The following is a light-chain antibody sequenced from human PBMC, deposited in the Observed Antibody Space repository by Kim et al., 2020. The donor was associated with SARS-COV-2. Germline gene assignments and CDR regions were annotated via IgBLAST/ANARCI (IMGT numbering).Light chain of an antibody. CDR2: STT. CDR1: TGAVTSGNY. Sequence: QAVVTQEPSLTVSPGGTVTLTCASSTGAVTSGNYPSWFQQKPGEAPRALFYSTTSRHSWTPARFSGSLLGGKAALTLSGARPEDEADYYCLLYFGGGQEVFGGGTQLTVL. V-gene: IGLV7-43*01. J-gene: IGLJ2*01. CDR3: LLYFGGGQEV.